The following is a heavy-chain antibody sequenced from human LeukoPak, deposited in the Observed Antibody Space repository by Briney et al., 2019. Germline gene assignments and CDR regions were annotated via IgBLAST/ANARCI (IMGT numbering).Heavy chain of an antibody. Sequence: SETLSLTCTVSGGSISSSYYYWGWIRQPPGKGLEWIGSIYSSGSTYYNPSLKSRVTISVDTSKNQFSLKLTSVTAADTAVYYCARGYSHRIAARTYYYYGMDVWGQGTTVTVSS. CDR3: ARGYSHRIAARTYYYYGMDV. D-gene: IGHD6-6*01. J-gene: IGHJ6*02. V-gene: IGHV4-39*01. CDR1: GGSISSSYYY. CDR2: IYSSGST.